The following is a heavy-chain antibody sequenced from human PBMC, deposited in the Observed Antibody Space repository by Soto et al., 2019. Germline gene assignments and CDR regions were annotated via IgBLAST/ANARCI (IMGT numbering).Heavy chain of an antibody. CDR3: ARGWEGGYSYEPYYYYGMDV. J-gene: IGHJ6*02. CDR2: IYSGGST. Sequence: SLRLSCAAPGFTVSSNYMSWVRQAPGKGLEWVSVIYSGGSTYYADSVKGRFTISRDNSKNTLYLQMNSLRAEDTAVYYCARGWEGGYSYEPYYYYGMDVWGQGTTVTVSS. V-gene: IGHV3-53*01. D-gene: IGHD5-18*01. CDR1: GFTVSSNY.